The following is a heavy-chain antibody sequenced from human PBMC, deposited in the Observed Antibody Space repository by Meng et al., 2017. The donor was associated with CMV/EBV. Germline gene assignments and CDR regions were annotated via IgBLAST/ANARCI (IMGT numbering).Heavy chain of an antibody. V-gene: IGHV3-23*03. CDR1: GFTFSSYA. CDR2: IYSGGSST. J-gene: IGHJ4*02. Sequence: GGSLRLSCAASGFTFSSYAMSWVRQAPGKGLGWVSVIYSGGSSTYYADSVKGRFTISRDNSKNTLYLQMNSLRAEDTAVYYCAKGLWAVAARGYWGQGTLVTVSS. D-gene: IGHD6-6*01. CDR3: AKGLWAVAARGY.